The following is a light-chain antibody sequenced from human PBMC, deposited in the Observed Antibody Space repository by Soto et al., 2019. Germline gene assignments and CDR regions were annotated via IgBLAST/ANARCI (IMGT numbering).Light chain of an antibody. Sequence: QSALTQPPSVSEGPRQRVTISCSGSSSNIGKNTVNWYQQLPGEAPKLFIYYDDLLASGVSDRFSGSKSGTSASLAISGLQSEDEADYYCGAWDDSLNGWVFGGGTKLTVL. CDR1: SSNIGKNT. J-gene: IGLJ3*02. V-gene: IGLV1-36*01. CDR2: YDD. CDR3: GAWDDSLNGWV.